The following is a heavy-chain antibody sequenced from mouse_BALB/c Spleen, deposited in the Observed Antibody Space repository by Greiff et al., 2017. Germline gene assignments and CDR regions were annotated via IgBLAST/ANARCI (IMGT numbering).Heavy chain of an antibody. J-gene: IGHJ1*01. CDR1: GFTFSSYT. Sequence: EVKLVESGGGLVQPGGSLKLSCAASGFTFSSYTMSWVRQTPEKRLEWVAYISNGGGSTYYPDTVKGRFTISRDNAKNTLYLQMSSLKSEDTAMYYCARQDTDYYDSSYWYVDVWGAGTTVTVSS. V-gene: IGHV5-12-2*01. CDR3: ARQDTDYYDSSYWYVDV. D-gene: IGHD1-1*01. CDR2: ISNGGGST.